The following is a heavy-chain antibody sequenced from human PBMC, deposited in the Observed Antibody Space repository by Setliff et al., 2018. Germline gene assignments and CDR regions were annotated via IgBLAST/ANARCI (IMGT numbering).Heavy chain of an antibody. CDR3: AKVPNSGGYAGPFDF. V-gene: IGHV3-30*02. J-gene: IGHJ4*02. Sequence: GGSLRLSCAASGFTFSKYGMYWVRQAPGKGLEWVAFIRYDGSNKYYADSVKGRFTISRDNSKNTLYLQMNSLSAEDTAVYYCAKVPNSGGYAGPFDFWGQGTLVTVSS. D-gene: IGHD5-12*01. CDR2: IRYDGSNK. CDR1: GFTFSKYG.